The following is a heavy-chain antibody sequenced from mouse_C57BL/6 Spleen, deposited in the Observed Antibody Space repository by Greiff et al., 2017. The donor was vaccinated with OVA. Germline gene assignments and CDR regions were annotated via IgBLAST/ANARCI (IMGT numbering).Heavy chain of an antibody. V-gene: IGHV1-69*01. CDR3: ARSELGRAWFAY. CDR2: IDPSDSYT. J-gene: IGHJ3*01. CDR1: GYTFTSYW. D-gene: IGHD4-1*01. Sequence: QVQLQQPGADLVMPGASVKLSCKASGYTFTSYWMHWVKQRPGQGLEWIGEIDPSDSYTNYNQKFKGKSTLTVDKSSSTAYMQLSSLTSEDSAVYYCARSELGRAWFAYWGQGTLVTVSA.